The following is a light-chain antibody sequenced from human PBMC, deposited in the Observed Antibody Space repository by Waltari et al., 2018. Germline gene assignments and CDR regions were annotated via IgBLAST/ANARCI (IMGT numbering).Light chain of an antibody. V-gene: IGKV3-15*01. CDR2: GAS. CDR3: QQYNNWPVT. CDR1: QSVSSN. J-gene: IGKJ4*01. Sequence: EIVMTQSPATLSVSPGERATLSCRASQSVSSNLAWYQQKPGQAPRRLIYGASTRATGIPARFSGSGSGTEFTLTISSLQSEDFAVYYCQQYNNWPVTFGGGTKVEIK.